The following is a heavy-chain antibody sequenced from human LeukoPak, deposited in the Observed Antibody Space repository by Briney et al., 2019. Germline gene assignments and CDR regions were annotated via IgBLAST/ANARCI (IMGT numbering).Heavy chain of an antibody. J-gene: IGHJ4*02. V-gene: IGHV4-59*11. Sequence: PSETLSLTCTVSGGSISSHYWSWIRQPPGKGLEWIGYIYYSGSTNYNPSLKSRVTISVDTSKNQFSLKLSSVTAADTAVYYCARRSIVYGSGSYSFDYWGQGTLVTVS. CDR3: ARRSIVYGSGSYSFDY. D-gene: IGHD3-10*01. CDR1: GGSISSHY. CDR2: IYYSGST.